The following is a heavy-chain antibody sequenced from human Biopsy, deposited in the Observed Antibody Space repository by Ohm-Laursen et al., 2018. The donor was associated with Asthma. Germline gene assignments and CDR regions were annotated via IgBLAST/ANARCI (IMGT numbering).Heavy chain of an antibody. CDR2: ISWNSATI. CDR1: GFKFDEYT. Sequence: SLRLSCAASGFKFDEYTMHWVRQAPGKGLEWVSGISWNSATIGYADSVEGRFTISRDNAKNSVFQHMDSLRPEDTAFYYCAKVRSDWVITESFDYWGQGVLVTVSS. CDR3: AKVRSDWVITESFDY. J-gene: IGHJ4*02. V-gene: IGHV3-9*01. D-gene: IGHD3-22*01.